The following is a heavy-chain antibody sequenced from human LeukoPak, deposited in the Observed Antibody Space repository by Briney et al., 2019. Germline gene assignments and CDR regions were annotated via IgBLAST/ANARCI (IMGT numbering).Heavy chain of an antibody. Sequence: GGSLRLSCAASGFTFSSYAMSWVRQAPGKGLEWVSAISSSSSYIYYADSVKGRFTISRDNAKNSLYLQMNSLRAEDTAVYYCARDVQQWLRYFDYWGQGTLVTVSS. CDR2: ISSSSSYI. D-gene: IGHD6-19*01. CDR3: ARDVQQWLRYFDY. CDR1: GFTFSSYA. V-gene: IGHV3-21*01. J-gene: IGHJ4*02.